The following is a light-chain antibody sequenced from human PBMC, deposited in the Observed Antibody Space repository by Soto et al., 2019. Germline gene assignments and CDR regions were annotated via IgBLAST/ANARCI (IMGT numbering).Light chain of an antibody. CDR1: SSDVGGYNH. CDR3: CSNTPSTILI. CDR2: EVT. V-gene: IGLV2-14*01. Sequence: QSVLTQPASVSGSPGQSITISCTGTSSDVGGYNHVSWYQHHPGKAPKLMVYEVTKRPSGVSNRFSGSKSGDTASLTISGLQADDEADYYCCSNTPSTILIFGTGX. J-gene: IGLJ1*01.